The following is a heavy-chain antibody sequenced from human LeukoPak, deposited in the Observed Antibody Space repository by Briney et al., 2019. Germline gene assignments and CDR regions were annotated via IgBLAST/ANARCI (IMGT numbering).Heavy chain of an antibody. J-gene: IGHJ4*02. V-gene: IGHV4-61*02. CDR3: ARSETDSSGPR. Sequence: SETLSLTCTVSGGSISSGSYYWSWIRQPAGKGLEWIGRIYTSGSTNYNPSLKSRVTISVDTSKNQFSLKLSSVTAADTAVYYCARSETDSSGPRWGQGTLVTVSS. CDR2: IYTSGST. D-gene: IGHD3-22*01. CDR1: GGSISSGSYY.